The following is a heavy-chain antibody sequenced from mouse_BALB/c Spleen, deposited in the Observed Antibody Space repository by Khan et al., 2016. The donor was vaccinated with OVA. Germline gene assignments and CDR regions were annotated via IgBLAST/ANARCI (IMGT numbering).Heavy chain of an antibody. Sequence: QVQLQQPGAELARPGASVKLSCTASGYTFTDYYTNWVKQRTGQGLEWIGEISPGSGDTYYNARFMGKATLTADKSSSTAYLQLSSLTSEASAVYFCARRNYFGYTFAYWGQGTLVTVSA. CDR2: ISPGSGDT. V-gene: IGHV1-77*01. CDR1: GYTFTDYY. J-gene: IGHJ3*01. D-gene: IGHD1-2*01. CDR3: ARRNYFGYTFAY.